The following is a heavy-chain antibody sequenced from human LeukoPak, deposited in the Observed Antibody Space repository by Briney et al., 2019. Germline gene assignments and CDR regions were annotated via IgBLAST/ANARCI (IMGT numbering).Heavy chain of an antibody. D-gene: IGHD5-12*01. V-gene: IGHV3-48*01. CDR2: ISSSSDTK. CDR1: GFTFSSYS. CDR3: ARDPIVTTIQRFDF. Sequence: GGSLRLSCAASGFTFSSYSMNWVRQAPGKGLEWISYISSSSDTKYYADSVKGRFTISRDNAERSLYLQMNSLRAEDTAVYYCARDPIVTTIQRFDFWGQGTLVTVSS. J-gene: IGHJ4*02.